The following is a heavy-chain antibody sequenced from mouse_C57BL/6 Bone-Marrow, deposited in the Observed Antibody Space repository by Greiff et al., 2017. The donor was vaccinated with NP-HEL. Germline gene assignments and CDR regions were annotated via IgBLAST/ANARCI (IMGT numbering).Heavy chain of an antibody. CDR3: ARDGPFAY. CDR2: IDPSDSYT. Sequence: QVQLQQPGAELVKPGASVKLSCKASGYTFTSYWMQWVKQRPGQGLEWIGEIDPSDSYTNYNQKFKGKATFTVDTSSSTAYMQLSSLTSEDSAVYYCARDGPFAYWGQGTLVTVSA. J-gene: IGHJ3*01. D-gene: IGHD2-3*01. CDR1: GYTFTSYW. V-gene: IGHV1-50*01.